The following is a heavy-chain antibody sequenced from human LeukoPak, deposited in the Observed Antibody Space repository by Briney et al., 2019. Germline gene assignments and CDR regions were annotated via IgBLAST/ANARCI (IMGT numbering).Heavy chain of an antibody. CDR1: GYTLTELS. J-gene: IGHJ4*02. CDR2: FDPEDGET. Sequence: GASVKVSCKVSGYTLTELSMHWVRQAPGKGLEWMGGFDPEDGETIYAQKFQGRVTMTEDTSTDTAYMELSSLRCEDPAVYYCATAPNYYDSSGYYDYWGQGALVTVSS. CDR3: ATAPNYYDSSGYYDY. D-gene: IGHD3-22*01. V-gene: IGHV1-24*01.